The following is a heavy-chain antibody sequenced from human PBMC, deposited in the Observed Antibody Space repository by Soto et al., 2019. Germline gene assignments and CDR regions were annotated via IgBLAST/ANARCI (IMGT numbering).Heavy chain of an antibody. V-gene: IGHV3-23*01. CDR1: GFALLSFA. D-gene: IGHD2-2*01. CDR2: SSGTGANA. CDR3: ANVVG. Sequence: EVQLLESGGDLVQPGGSLRLSRAGSGFALLSFAMNWVRQAPGKGLEWVAASSGTGANAYYTDSVRGRFTVSRDNSKNMVFLEMNSLRVEDTAVYYCANVVGWGQGTLVTVSS. J-gene: IGHJ4*02.